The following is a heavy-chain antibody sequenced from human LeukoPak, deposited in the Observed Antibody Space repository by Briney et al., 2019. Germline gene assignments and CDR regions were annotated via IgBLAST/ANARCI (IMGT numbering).Heavy chain of an antibody. CDR1: GDSISSGSYY. D-gene: IGHD6-19*01. V-gene: IGHV4-61*02. CDR2: IYTSEST. CDR3: ARDLPRYSSGWYLRGGAFDI. J-gene: IGHJ3*02. Sequence: PSQTLSLTCTVSGDSISSGSYYWSWIRQPAGKGLEWIGRIYTSESTNYNPSLKSRVTISADTSKNQFSLKLSSVTAADTAVYYCARDLPRYSSGWYLRGGAFDIWGQGTMVTVSS.